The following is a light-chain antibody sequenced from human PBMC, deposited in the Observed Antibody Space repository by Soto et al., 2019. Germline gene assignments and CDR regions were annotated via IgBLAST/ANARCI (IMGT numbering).Light chain of an antibody. V-gene: IGKV3-20*01. CDR1: QTITNNY. Sequence: IVLTQSPGTLSLSPGERATLSCRASQTITNNYLAWYQQKPGQPPWLLIYGASTRATGVPERFSGSGSGTDFTLTIFRLEPEDSAVFYCQHYGYSPYTFGQGSKLEIK. CDR2: GAS. CDR3: QHYGYSPYT. J-gene: IGKJ2*01.